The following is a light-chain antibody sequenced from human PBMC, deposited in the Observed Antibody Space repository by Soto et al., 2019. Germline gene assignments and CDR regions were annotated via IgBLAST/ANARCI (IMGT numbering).Light chain of an antibody. Sequence: QSALTQPRPVSGSPGQSVTISCTGTNSDVGRYDYVSWYQQYPGEAPKLIIYDVTERPSGVPDRFSGSKSGNTASLTISGLRAADAAAYSCCSFEASYSYVFGSGTKGTVL. CDR2: DVT. CDR3: CSFEASYSYV. CDR1: NSDVGRYDY. J-gene: IGLJ1*01. V-gene: IGLV2-11*01.